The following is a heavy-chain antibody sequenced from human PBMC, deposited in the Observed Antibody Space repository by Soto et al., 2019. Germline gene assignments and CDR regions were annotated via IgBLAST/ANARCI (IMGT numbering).Heavy chain of an antibody. Sequence: SVKVSCKASGGTFSSYAISWVRQAPGQGLEWMGGIIPIFGTANYAQKFKGRVTITADESTSTAYMELSSLRSEDTAVYYCARSRVRSHHEYYYGMDVWGQGTTVTVSS. CDR2: IIPIFGTA. V-gene: IGHV1-69*13. CDR1: GGTFSSYA. J-gene: IGHJ6*02. CDR3: ARSRVRSHHEYYYGMDV.